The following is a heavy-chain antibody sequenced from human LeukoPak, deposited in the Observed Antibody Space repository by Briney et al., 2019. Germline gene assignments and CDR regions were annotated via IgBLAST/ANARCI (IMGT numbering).Heavy chain of an antibody. CDR2: ISSRNNYI. CDR1: GFTFSTYS. CDR3: ARVMNDYGDYVFDY. V-gene: IGHV3-21*01. J-gene: IGHJ4*02. Sequence: PGGSLRLSCAASGFTFSTYSMNWVRQAPGKGLEWVSSISSRNNYIYYADSVKGRFTISRDNAKNSLYLQMSSLRAEDTAVYYCARVMNDYGDYVFDYWGQGTLVTVSS. D-gene: IGHD4-17*01.